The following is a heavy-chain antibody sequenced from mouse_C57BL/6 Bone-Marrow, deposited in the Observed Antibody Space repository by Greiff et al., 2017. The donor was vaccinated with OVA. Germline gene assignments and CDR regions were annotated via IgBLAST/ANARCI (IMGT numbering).Heavy chain of an antibody. V-gene: IGHV1-76*01. CDR2: IYPGNGNT. CDR1: GYTFTDYY. CDR3: ARAYYKGLAWFAY. Sequence: VQLVESGAELVRPGASVKLSCKASGYTFTDYYINWVKQRPGQGLEWIARIYPGNGNTYYNEKFKGKATLTAEKSSSTAYMQLSSLTSEDSAVYFCARAYYKGLAWFAYRGKGTLVTVAA. J-gene: IGHJ3*01. D-gene: IGHD2-12*01.